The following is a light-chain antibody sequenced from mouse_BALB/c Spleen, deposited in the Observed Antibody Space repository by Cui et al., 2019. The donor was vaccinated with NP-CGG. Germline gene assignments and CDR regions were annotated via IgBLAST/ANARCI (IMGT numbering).Light chain of an antibody. V-gene: IGLV1*01. CDR1: TGAVTNSNY. J-gene: IGLJ1*01. CDR2: STN. CDR3: ALWYSNHWV. Sequence: AVVTQASALTTSPGETITLTCRSRTGAVTNSNYANWVQEKSDHLFTGLIGSTNNRAPGVPARFSGSLIGDKAALTITGAQTEDEAIYFCALWYSNHWVFGGGTKLTVL.